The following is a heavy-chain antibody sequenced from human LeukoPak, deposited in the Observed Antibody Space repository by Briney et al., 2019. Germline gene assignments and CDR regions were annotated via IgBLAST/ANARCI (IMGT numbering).Heavy chain of an antibody. CDR1: AGSLNTYY. CDR3: AKTVFLSGWHFDY. V-gene: IGHV4-59*08. Sequence: SGTLSLTCTVSAGSLNTYYWSWIWQPPGKGLEWIGYIYSTGSTNYNPSLKSRVTISVDTSKDQFSLKLSSVTAADTAVYYCAKTVFLSGWHFDYWGQGTLVTVSS. J-gene: IGHJ4*02. CDR2: IYSTGST. D-gene: IGHD3-3*01.